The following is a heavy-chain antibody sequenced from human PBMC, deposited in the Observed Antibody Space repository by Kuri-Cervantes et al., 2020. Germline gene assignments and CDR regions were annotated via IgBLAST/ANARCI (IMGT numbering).Heavy chain of an antibody. J-gene: IGHJ4*02. CDR2: INPNSGGT. CDR3: ARGRADYSTSSFLDY. Sequence: ASVKVSCKPSGYTFSDYYLHWVRQAPGQGLEWMGWINPNSGGTNFAQKFQDRVTLTRDTSISTAYPDLGGLRSDDTAVYYCARGRADYSTSSFLDYWGQGTLVTVSS. D-gene: IGHD2/OR15-2a*01. V-gene: IGHV1-2*02. CDR1: GYTFSDYY.